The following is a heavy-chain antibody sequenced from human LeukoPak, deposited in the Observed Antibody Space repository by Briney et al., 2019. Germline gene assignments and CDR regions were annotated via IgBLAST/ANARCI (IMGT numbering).Heavy chain of an antibody. Sequence: ASVKVSCKASGYTFTSYDINWVRQATGQGLEWMGWMNPNSGNTGYAQKFQGRVTMTRNTSISTAYMELSSLRSEDTAVYYCAMVRGAIILRGKDYYYYYGMDVWGQGTTVTVSS. CDR2: MNPNSGNT. D-gene: IGHD3-10*01. J-gene: IGHJ6*02. CDR1: GYTFTSYD. CDR3: AMVRGAIILRGKDYYYYYGMDV. V-gene: IGHV1-8*01.